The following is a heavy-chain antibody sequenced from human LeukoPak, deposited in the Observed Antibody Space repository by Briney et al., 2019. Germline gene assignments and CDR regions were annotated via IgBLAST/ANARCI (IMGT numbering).Heavy chain of an antibody. CDR1: GFTFSSSA. J-gene: IGHJ4*02. V-gene: IGHV3-23*01. Sequence: GGSLRLSCAASGFTFSSSAMSWVRQAPGKGLEWVSAISNNGGYTYYADSVQGRCTISRDNSKSKLCLQMNSLRAEDTAVYYCAKQLGYCSDGSCYFPYWGQGTLVTVSS. CDR2: ISNNGGYT. D-gene: IGHD2-15*01. CDR3: AKQLGYCSDGSCYFPY.